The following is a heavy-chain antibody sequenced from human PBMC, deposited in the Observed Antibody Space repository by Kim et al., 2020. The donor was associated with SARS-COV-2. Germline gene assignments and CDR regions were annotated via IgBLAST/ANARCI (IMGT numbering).Heavy chain of an antibody. Sequence: SETLSLTCAVYGGSFSGYYWSWIRQPPGKGLEWIGEINHSGSTNYNPSLKSRVTISVDTSKNQFSLKLSSVTAADTAVYYCARGGGYCSSTSCYGENWGQGTLVTVSS. CDR3: ARGGGYCSSTSCYGEN. J-gene: IGHJ4*02. CDR1: GGSFSGYY. CDR2: INHSGST. V-gene: IGHV4-34*01. D-gene: IGHD2-2*01.